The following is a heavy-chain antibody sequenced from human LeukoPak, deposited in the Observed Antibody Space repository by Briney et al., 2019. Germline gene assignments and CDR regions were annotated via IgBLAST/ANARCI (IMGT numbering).Heavy chain of an antibody. D-gene: IGHD6-13*01. CDR2: IVVGSGNT. J-gene: IGHJ6*03. CDR3: ARMHSSSWFNTGYMDV. V-gene: IGHV1-58*02. CDR1: GFTFTSSA. Sequence: ASVKVSCKASGFTFTSSAMQWVRQARGQRLEWIGWIVVGSGNTNYAQKFQERVTITRDMSTSTAYMELRSLRSDDTAVYYCARMHSSSWFNTGYMDVWGKGTTVTVSS.